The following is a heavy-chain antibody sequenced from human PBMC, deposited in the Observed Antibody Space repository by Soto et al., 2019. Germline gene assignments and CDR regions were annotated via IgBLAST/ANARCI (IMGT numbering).Heavy chain of an antibody. V-gene: IGHV3-23*01. Sequence: PGGSLRLSCAASGFTFSSFGMSWVRQAPGKGLEWVSAISGSGGRTYYADSVKGRFTISRDNSEDTLYLQMNSLRAEDTAIYYCASGGYWVYYGMDVWGQGTTVTVSS. CDR2: ISGSGGRT. CDR3: ASGGYWVYYGMDV. J-gene: IGHJ6*02. CDR1: GFTFSSFG. D-gene: IGHD3-22*01.